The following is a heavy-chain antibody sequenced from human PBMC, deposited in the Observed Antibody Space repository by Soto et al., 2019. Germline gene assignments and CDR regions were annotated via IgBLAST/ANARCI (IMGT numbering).Heavy chain of an antibody. Sequence: TRSAGWGVGCGCGSGGSSYRSWNRQPPGKGLEWIGYIYYSGSTNYNPSLKSRVTISVDTSKNQFSMKLSSVTAADTAVYYCARDTTTYDFWSGWNYYYGMDVWGQVTTVT. CDR1: CGCGSGGSSY. CDR3: ARDTTTYDFWSGWNYYYGMDV. V-gene: IGHV4-61*01. J-gene: IGHJ6*02. CDR2: IYYSGST. D-gene: IGHD3-3*01.